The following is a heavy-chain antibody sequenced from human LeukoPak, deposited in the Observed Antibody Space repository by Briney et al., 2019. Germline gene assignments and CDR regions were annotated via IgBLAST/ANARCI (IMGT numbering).Heavy chain of an antibody. J-gene: IGHJ4*02. CDR2: ISYDGSNE. CDR3: AKSRVRGVYYFDY. D-gene: IGHD3-10*02. V-gene: IGHV3-30*18. Sequence: GRSLRLSCAASGFTFRTYGMNWVRQAPGKGLEWVAIISYDGSNEDYADFVKGRFTISRDNSKNTLYLQMNSLRAEDSAVYYCAKSRVRGVYYFDYWGQGTLVTVSS. CDR1: GFTFRTYG.